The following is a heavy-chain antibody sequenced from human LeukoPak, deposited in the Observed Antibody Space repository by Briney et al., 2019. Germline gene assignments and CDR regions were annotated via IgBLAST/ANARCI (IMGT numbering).Heavy chain of an antibody. D-gene: IGHD2-15*01. CDR1: GFTFSSYS. CDR3: ARDRYCSGGSCYANLIDY. V-gene: IGHV3-21*01. Sequence: GGSLRLSCAASGFTFSSYSMNWVRQAPGKGLEWVSSTSSSSSYIYYADSVKGRFTISRDNAKNSLYLQMNSLRAEDTAVYYCARDRYCSGGSCYANLIDYWGQGTLVTVSS. J-gene: IGHJ4*02. CDR2: TSSSSSYI.